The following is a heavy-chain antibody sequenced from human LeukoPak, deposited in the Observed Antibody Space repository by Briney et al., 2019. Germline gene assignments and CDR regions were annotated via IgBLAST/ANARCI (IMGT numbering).Heavy chain of an antibody. CDR3: ARKNRIADNWGDWDAFDT. Sequence: SETLSLTCTVSGGSISSYYWSWIRQPPGKGLEWIGYIYYSGSTNYNPSLKSRVTISVDTSKNQFSLKLSSVTAADTAVYYCARKNRIADNWGDWDAFDTWGQGTMVTVSS. J-gene: IGHJ3*02. D-gene: IGHD7-27*01. V-gene: IGHV4-59*08. CDR2: IYYSGST. CDR1: GGSISSYY.